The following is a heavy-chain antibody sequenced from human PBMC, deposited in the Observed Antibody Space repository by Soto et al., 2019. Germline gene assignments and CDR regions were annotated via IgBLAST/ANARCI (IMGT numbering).Heavy chain of an antibody. J-gene: IGHJ5*02. V-gene: IGHV2-5*02. CDR2: IYWDEDK. CDR1: GFSLSTRGVA. CDR3: ARAIAYDRGWLQNWFDP. Sequence: QITLKESAPTLVKPTQTLTLTCTFSGFSLSTRGVAVGWIRQPPGKALKWLAVIYWDEDKLYTPSLKSRLTLTMDTTKNQVVLTLTNMDPADRATYSCARAIAYDRGWLQNWFDPWGQGTLVTVSS. D-gene: IGHD6-19*01.